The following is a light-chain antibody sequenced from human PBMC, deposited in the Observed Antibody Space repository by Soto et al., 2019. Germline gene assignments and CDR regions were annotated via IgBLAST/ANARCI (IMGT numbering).Light chain of an antibody. J-gene: IGLJ2*01. Sequence: QSALTQPPSASGSPGQSVTISCTGTSSDIGGYNYVSWYQQHPGKAPKLMIYELSKRPSGVPDRFSGSKSGNTASLTVAGLQAEDEAYYYCSAHAGSNNVVVFGGGTKLTVL. CDR2: ELS. CDR1: SSDIGGYNY. V-gene: IGLV2-8*01. CDR3: SAHAGSNNVVV.